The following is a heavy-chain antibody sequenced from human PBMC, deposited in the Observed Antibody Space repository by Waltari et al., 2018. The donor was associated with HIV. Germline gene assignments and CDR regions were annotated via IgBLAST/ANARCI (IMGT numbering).Heavy chain of an antibody. CDR2: INHSGST. CDR1: GGSFSGYY. Sequence: QVQLQQWGAGLLKPSETLSLTCAVYGGSFSGYYWSWIRQPPGKGLEWIGEINHSGSTNYNPSLKSRVTISVDTSKNQFSLKLSSVTAADTAVYYCARVYDSSDAYACDIWGQGTMVTVSS. J-gene: IGHJ3*02. D-gene: IGHD3-22*01. V-gene: IGHV4-34*01. CDR3: ARVYDSSDAYACDI.